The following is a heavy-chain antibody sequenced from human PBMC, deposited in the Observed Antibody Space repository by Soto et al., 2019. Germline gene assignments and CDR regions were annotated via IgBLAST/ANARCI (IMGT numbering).Heavy chain of an antibody. J-gene: IGHJ4*02. CDR3: ARRELDRTIEC. V-gene: IGHV3-48*02. D-gene: IGHD1-26*01. CDR1: GFSFNRRS. CDR2: ISGMRTTI. Sequence: EVQVVESGGGLVQPGGSLRLSCAASGFSFNRRSMNWVRQGPGKGLEWIAYISGMRTTIYYADSVRGRFTISRDNAKNSLYLQMNNLRDEDTAVYPCARRELDRTIECWGQGTLVTVSS.